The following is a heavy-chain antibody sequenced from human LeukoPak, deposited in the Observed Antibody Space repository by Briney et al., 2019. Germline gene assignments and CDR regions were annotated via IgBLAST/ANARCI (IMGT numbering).Heavy chain of an antibody. J-gene: IGHJ6*03. D-gene: IGHD6-13*01. CDR1: GGTFSSYA. CDR2: IIPIFGTA. CDR3: ARDRIAAAGRGYYYYMDV. Sequence: ASVRVSCKASGGTFSSYAISWVRQAPGQGLEWMGGIIPIFGTANYAQKFQGRVTITADESTSTAYMELSSLRSEDTAVYYCARDRIAAAGRGYYYYMDVWGKGTTVTVSS. V-gene: IGHV1-69*13.